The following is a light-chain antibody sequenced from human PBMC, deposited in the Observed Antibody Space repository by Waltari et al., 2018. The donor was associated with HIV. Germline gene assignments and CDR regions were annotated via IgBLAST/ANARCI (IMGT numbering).Light chain of an antibody. J-gene: IGLJ2*01. Sequence: SYELTQPPSVSVSPAQTASITCSGDKLGDKYAYWYQQKPGQSPVLVIYVDTKRPSGIPERFSGSNSGNTATLTISGTQAMDEADYYCQAWDSNTGVFGGGTKLTVL. V-gene: IGLV3-1*01. CDR3: QAWDSNTGV. CDR1: KLGDKY. CDR2: VDT.